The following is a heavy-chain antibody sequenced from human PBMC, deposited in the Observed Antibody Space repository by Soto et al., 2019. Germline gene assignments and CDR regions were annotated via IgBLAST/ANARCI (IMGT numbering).Heavy chain of an antibody. J-gene: IGHJ6*02. Sequence: QVQLVQSGAEVKNPGSSVKVSCKASGGTFSSYAISWVRQAPGQGLEWMGGIIPIFGTANYAQKFQGRVTITADESTSTAYMELSSLRSEDTAAYYCAREGCSGGSCYSAMDYYYYGMDVWGRGTTVTVSS. CDR1: GGTFSSYA. CDR2: IIPIFGTA. V-gene: IGHV1-69*12. D-gene: IGHD2-15*01. CDR3: AREGCSGGSCYSAMDYYYYGMDV.